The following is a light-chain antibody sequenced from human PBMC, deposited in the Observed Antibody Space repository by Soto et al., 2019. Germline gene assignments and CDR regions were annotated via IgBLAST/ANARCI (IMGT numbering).Light chain of an antibody. V-gene: IGKV4-1*01. Sequence: DTGQTLSPDSLSVSLGARANITCKSSRSLLSSSNSKNYLAWHQQKSGQSPKLLIYWASTRESGVPDRFSGSGSGTDFTLTISSVQAEDVAVYYCLQPYIAPLTFGGGTKVDIK. CDR1: RSLLSSSNSKNY. CDR2: WAS. J-gene: IGKJ4*01. CDR3: LQPYIAPLT.